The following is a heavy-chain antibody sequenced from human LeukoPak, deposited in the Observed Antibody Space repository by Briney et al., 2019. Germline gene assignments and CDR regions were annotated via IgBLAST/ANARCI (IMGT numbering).Heavy chain of an antibody. CDR1: GGSFSGYS. V-gene: IGHV4-34*01. Sequence: PSETLTLTCAFSGGSFSGYSWSWIRQTPGQGLEWLGESNHRGSTNYNPSLKSRVTISVDASKSQFSLKLSSVTAADTAAYYCARVSRWFLAVAGYADYWGQGTQVTVSS. CDR2: SNHRGST. J-gene: IGHJ4*02. CDR3: ARVSRWFLAVAGYADY. D-gene: IGHD6-19*01.